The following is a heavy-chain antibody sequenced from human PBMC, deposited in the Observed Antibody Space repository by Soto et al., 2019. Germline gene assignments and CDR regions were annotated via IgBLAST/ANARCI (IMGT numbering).Heavy chain of an antibody. V-gene: IGHV3-15*01. CDR3: TTGMYYDYVWGSYRHQN. D-gene: IGHD3-16*02. J-gene: IGHJ4*02. CDR2: IKSKTDGGTT. Sequence: PGGSLRLSCAASGFTFSNAWMSWVRQAPGKGLEWVGRIKSKTDGGTTDYAAPVKGRFTISRDDSKNTLYLQMNSLKTEDTAVYYCTTGMYYDYVWGSYRHQNWGQGTLVTVS. CDR1: GFTFSNAW.